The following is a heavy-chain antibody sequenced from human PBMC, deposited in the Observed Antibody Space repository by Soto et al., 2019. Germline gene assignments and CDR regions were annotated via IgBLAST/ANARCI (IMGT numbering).Heavy chain of an antibody. V-gene: IGHV4-39*01. D-gene: IGHD6-19*01. CDR1: GGSISSSSYY. CDR2: IYYSGST. CDR3: ARQRRIAVAGNYVGAAWFDP. J-gene: IGHJ5*02. Sequence: QLQLQESGPGLVKPSETLSLTCTVSGGSISSSSYYWGWIRQPPGKGLEWIGSIYYSGSTYYNPSLKSRVTISVDTAKYQFPRNLSSVTAADTAVYYCARQRRIAVAGNYVGAAWFDPWGQGTLVTVSS.